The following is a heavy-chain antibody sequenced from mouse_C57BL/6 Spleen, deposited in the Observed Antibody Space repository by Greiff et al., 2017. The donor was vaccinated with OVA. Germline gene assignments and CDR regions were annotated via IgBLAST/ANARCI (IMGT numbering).Heavy chain of an antibody. D-gene: IGHD2-2*01. CDR3: ARDGYDGGYYFDD. CDR1: GYSITSGYY. V-gene: IGHV3-6*01. J-gene: IGHJ2*01. CDR2: ISYDGSN. Sequence: EVKLEESGPGLVKPSQSLSLTCSVTGYSITSGYYWNWIRQFPGNKLEWMGYISYDGSNNYNPSLNNRISITRDTSKNQFFLKLNSVTTEDTATYYCARDGYDGGYYFDDWGQGTTLTVSS.